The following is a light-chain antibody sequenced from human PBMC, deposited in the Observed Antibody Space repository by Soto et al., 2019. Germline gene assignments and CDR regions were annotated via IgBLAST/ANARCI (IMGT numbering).Light chain of an antibody. V-gene: IGKV1-5*01. Sequence: DIQMTQSPSTLSASVGARVTITCRASQSISSWLAWYQQKPGKAPKVLIYDASSLKSGVPSRFSGGGSGTEFTLTISSLQPDDFATYYCQQHNSFSWTFGQGTKVEIK. CDR2: DAS. J-gene: IGKJ1*01. CDR1: QSISSW. CDR3: QQHNSFSWT.